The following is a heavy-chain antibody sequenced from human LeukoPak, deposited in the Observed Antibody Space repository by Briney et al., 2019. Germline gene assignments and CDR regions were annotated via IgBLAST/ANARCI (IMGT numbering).Heavy chain of an antibody. V-gene: IGHV4-59*02. CDR2: FYHSGGT. CDR3: ARLSGYYGYVNF. Sequence: SETLSLTCNVSASSVSSYYWSWIRQPPGKGLEWMGYFYHSGGTNYTPSFGSRLTISLNTAKRQASLTLSSVTPADSAVYYCARLSGYYGYVNFWGQGTLVTVSS. CDR1: ASSVSSYY. J-gene: IGHJ4*02. D-gene: IGHD3-22*01.